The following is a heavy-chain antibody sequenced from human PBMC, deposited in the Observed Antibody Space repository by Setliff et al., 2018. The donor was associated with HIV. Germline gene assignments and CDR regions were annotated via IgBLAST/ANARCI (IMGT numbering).Heavy chain of an antibody. CDR1: GYIFTNYG. D-gene: IGHD3-22*01. V-gene: IGHV1-2*02. CDR3: ARDWAASGYYPDTFDF. J-gene: IGHJ3*01. Sequence: ASVKVSCKASGYIFTNYGISWVRQAPGQGLEWMGWINPNSGDTNYAQKFQGRVTMTRDTSISTVYMELNRLRSDDTAVYYCARDWAASGYYPDTFDFWGQGTMVTVSS. CDR2: INPNSGDT.